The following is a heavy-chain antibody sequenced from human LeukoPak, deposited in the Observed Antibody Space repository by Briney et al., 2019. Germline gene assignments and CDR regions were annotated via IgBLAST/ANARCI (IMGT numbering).Heavy chain of an antibody. D-gene: IGHD1-26*01. V-gene: IGHV4-39*07. CDR1: GGSVSSSSYY. CDR2: IYYSGTT. CDR3: ARVSRATRHFDY. J-gene: IGHJ4*02. Sequence: SETLSLTCTVSGGSVSSSSYYWGWIRQPPGKGLEWIGSIYYSGTTYYNPSLKSRVTISVDTSKNQISLKLSSVTAADTAVYYCARVSRATRHFDYWGQGTLVTVSS.